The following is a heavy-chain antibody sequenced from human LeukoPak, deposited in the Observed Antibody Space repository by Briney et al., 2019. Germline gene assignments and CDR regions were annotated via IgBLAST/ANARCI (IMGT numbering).Heavy chain of an antibody. CDR2: ISGSGGST. J-gene: IGHJ3*02. CDR1: GFTFSNYA. Sequence: GGSLRLSCAASGFTFSNYAMSWVRQAPGKGLEWVSAISGSGGSTYYADSVKGRFTISRDNSKNTLYLQIDSLKTEDTALYYCVTVTALGRLSRLREVVIKAQGNAYDIWGQGTMVTVSS. CDR3: VTVTALGRLSRLREVVIKAQGNAYDI. V-gene: IGHV3-23*01. D-gene: IGHD3-10*01.